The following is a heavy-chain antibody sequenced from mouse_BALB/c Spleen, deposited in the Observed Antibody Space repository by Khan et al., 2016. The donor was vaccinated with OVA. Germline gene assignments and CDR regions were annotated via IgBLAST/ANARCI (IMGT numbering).Heavy chain of an antibody. J-gene: IGHJ4*01. Sequence: EVQLQESGPDLVKPSQSLSLTCTVTGYSITSGYSWHWIRQFPGNKLEWLGYIYFSGSINYNPSLKSRISITRDASKNQFFLQLNSVTTEDTATYYCGRDGNYMDYWGQGASVTVSS. V-gene: IGHV3-1*02. D-gene: IGHD2-1*01. CDR2: IYFSGSI. CDR3: GRDGNYMDY. CDR1: GYSITSGYS.